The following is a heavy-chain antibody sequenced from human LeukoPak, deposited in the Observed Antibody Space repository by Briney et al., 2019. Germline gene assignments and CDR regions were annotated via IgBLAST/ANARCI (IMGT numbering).Heavy chain of an antibody. D-gene: IGHD2-15*01. CDR3: ARGVVAATFYYYMDV. Sequence: SVKVSCKASGYTFTGYYIHWVRQAPGQGLEWMGGIIPIFGTANYAQKFQGRVTITADKSTSTAYMELSSLRADDTAVYYCARGVVAATFYYYMDVWGKGTMVTVSS. V-gene: IGHV1-69*06. J-gene: IGHJ6*03. CDR1: GYTFTGYY. CDR2: IIPIFGTA.